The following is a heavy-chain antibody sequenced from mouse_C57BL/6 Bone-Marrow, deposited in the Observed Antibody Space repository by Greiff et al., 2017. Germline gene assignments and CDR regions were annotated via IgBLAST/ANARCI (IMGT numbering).Heavy chain of an antibody. J-gene: IGHJ3*01. V-gene: IGHV1-59*01. CDR1: GYTFTSYW. CDR3: ARERDEFAY. CDR2: IDPSDSYT. Sequence: VQLQQSGAELVRPGTSVKLSCKASGYTFTSYWMHWVKQRPGQGLEWIGVIDPSDSYTNYNQKFKGKATLTVDTSSSTAYMQLSSLTSEDSAVYYCARERDEFAYWGQGTLVTVSA.